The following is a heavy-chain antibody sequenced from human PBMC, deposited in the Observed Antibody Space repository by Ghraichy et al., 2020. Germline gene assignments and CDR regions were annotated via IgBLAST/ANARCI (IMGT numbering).Heavy chain of an antibody. Sequence: GGSLRLSCEASGFTFDNYAMSWVHQAPGKGLEWVSGISASGRSPAYADSVKGRFTISRDNSKNTLYLQMNSLRAEDPAVYYCAKDIKTMTASGYYFDYWGQGTLVSVSS. CDR2: ISASGRSP. V-gene: IGHV3-23*01. CDR1: GFTFDNYA. CDR3: AKDIKTMTASGYYFDY. J-gene: IGHJ4*02. D-gene: IGHD6-25*01.